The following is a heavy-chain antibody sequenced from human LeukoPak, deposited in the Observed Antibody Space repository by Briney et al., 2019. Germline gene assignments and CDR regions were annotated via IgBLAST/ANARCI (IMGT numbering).Heavy chain of an antibody. V-gene: IGHV3-9*01. D-gene: IGHD4-23*01. CDR3: AKDMCPYGGNPRDY. J-gene: IGHJ4*02. Sequence: QPGRSLRLSCAASGFTFDDYAMHWVRQAPGKGLEWVSGISWNSGSIGYADSVKGRFTISRDNAKNSLYLQMNSLRAEDRALYYCAKDMCPYGGNPRDYWGEGTLVSVSS. CDR1: GFTFDDYA. CDR2: ISWNSGSI.